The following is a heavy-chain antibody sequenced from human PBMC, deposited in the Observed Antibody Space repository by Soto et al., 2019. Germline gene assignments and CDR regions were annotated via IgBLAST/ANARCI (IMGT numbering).Heavy chain of an antibody. CDR3: ARDLLAVAGTVY. D-gene: IGHD6-19*01. CDR2: ISGSGGST. Sequence: GGSLRLSCAASGFTFSSYDMSWVRQAPGKGLEWVSAISGSGGSTYYADSVKGRFTISRDNSKNTLYLHMNSLRAEDTAVYYCARDLLAVAGTVYWGQGTLVTVSS. CDR1: GFTFSSYD. V-gene: IGHV3-23*01. J-gene: IGHJ4*02.